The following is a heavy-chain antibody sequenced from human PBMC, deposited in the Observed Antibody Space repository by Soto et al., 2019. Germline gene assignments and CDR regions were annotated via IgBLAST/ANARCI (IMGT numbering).Heavy chain of an antibody. Sequence: SETLSLTCAVYGGSFSGYYWSWIRQPPGKGLEWIGEINHSGSTNYNPSLKSRVTISVDTSKNQFSLKLSSVTAADTAVYYGARALSRAYFDYWGQGTLVTVSS. CDR2: INHSGST. J-gene: IGHJ4*02. CDR3: ARALSRAYFDY. V-gene: IGHV4-34*01. CDR1: GGSFSGYY.